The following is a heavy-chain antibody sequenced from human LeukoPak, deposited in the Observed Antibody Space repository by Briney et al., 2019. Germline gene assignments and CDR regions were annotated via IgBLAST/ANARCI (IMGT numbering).Heavy chain of an antibody. Sequence: GGSLRLSCAASGFTFSSYSMNWVRQAPGKGLECVSSISSSSGYIYYADSVKGRFTISRDNAKNSLYLQMNSLRAEDTAVYYCARDLSDYYYYGIDVWGQGTTVTVSS. CDR1: GFTFSSYS. V-gene: IGHV3-21*01. CDR2: ISSSSGYI. CDR3: ARDLSDYYYYGIDV. J-gene: IGHJ6*02.